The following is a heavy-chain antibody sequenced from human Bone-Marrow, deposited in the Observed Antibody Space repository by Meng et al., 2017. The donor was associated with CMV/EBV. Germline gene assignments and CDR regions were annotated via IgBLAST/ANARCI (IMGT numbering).Heavy chain of an antibody. V-gene: IGHV3-11*04. Sequence: GASLKISCAASKFTFSDYYMSWIRQAPGKGLEWVSFISSSASTIYYADSVKGRFTISRDNAKNTLYLQMDSLRVEDTAVYYWVKRGGSDPPGWGQGTLVTVSS. D-gene: IGHD3-16*02. CDR2: ISSSASTI. CDR3: VKRGGSDPPG. J-gene: IGHJ4*02. CDR1: KFTFSDYY.